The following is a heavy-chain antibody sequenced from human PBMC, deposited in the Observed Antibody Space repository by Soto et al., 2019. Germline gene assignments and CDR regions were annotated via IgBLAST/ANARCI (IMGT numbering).Heavy chain of an antibody. CDR1: GYTLTELS. D-gene: IGHD3-3*01. V-gene: IGHV1-24*01. CDR2: FDPEDGET. Sequence: QVQLVQSGAEVKKPGASVKVSCKVSGYTLTELSMPWVRQAPGKGLEWRGGFDPEDGETIYAQKFQGRVTMTEDTSTDPAYMELSSLRSEDTAVYYCATARGDDFWSGYYKGPYYWGQGTLVTVSS. CDR3: ATARGDDFWSGYYKGPYY. J-gene: IGHJ4*02.